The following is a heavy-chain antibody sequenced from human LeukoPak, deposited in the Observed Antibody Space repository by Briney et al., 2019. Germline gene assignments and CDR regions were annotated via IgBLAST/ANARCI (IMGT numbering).Heavy chain of an antibody. CDR2: INPNSGGT. CDR1: GYTFTGYY. V-gene: IGHV1-2*02. Sequence: ASVKVSCKASGYTFTGYYMHWVRQAPGQGLEWMGWINPNSGGTNYAQKFQGRVTMTRDTSISTAYMELSRLRSDDTAVYYCARLPGTFGGGDYWGQGTLVTVSS. J-gene: IGHJ4*02. D-gene: IGHD3-16*01. CDR3: ARLPGTFGGGDY.